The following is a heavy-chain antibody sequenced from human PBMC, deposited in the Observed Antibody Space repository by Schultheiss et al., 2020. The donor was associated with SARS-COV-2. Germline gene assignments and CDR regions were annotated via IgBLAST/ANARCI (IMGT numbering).Heavy chain of an antibody. J-gene: IGHJ6*03. CDR3: ARYIVHYYGSGWGTRYYYYYMDV. CDR2: INHSGST. Sequence: SETLSLTCAVSGGSISSSNWWSWVRQPPGKGLEWIGEINHSGSTNYNPSLKSRVTISVDTSKNQFSLKLSSVTAADTAVYYCARYIVHYYGSGWGTRYYYYYMDVWGKGTTVTVSS. CDR1: GGSISSSNW. V-gene: IGHV4-4*02. D-gene: IGHD3-10*01.